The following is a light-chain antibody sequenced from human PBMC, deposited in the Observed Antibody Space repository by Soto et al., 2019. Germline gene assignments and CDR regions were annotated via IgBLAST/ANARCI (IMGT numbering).Light chain of an antibody. Sequence: EIVMTQSPSALSVSPGDRATFSCRASQYIGSAVAWYHQRSGQAPRLLIFDASIRVPTTPARLSGSGSGTEFTLTISSLQSEDFAFYYCQQFHYWWTFAQGTKVAIK. CDR2: DAS. J-gene: IGKJ1*01. CDR3: QQFHYWWT. CDR1: QYIGSA. V-gene: IGKV3-15*01.